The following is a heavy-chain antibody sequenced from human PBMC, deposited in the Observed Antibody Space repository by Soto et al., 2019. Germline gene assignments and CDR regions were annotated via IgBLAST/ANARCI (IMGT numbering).Heavy chain of an antibody. J-gene: IGHJ4*02. V-gene: IGHV3-7*01. CDR3: AKCPGIAAAGALDY. D-gene: IGHD6-13*01. CDR1: GFTFSSYW. Sequence: PGGSLRLSCAASGFTFSSYWMSWVRQAPGKGLGWVANIKQDRSEKYYVDSVKGRFTISRDNAKNSLYLQMNSLRAEDTAVYYCAKCPGIAAAGALDYWGQGTLVTVSS. CDR2: IKQDRSEK.